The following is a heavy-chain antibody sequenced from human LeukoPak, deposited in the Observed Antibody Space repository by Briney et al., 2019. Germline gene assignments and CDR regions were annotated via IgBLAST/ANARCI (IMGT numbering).Heavy chain of an antibody. CDR1: GFTFSSYA. D-gene: IGHD2-2*01. CDR2: ISYDGSNK. CDR3: ARGGDIVVVPAATDWFDP. J-gene: IGHJ5*02. Sequence: GRSLRLSCAASGFTFSSYAMHWVRQAPGKGLEWVAVISYDGSNKYYADSVKGRFTISRDNSKNTLYLQMNSLRAEDTAVYYCARGGDIVVVPAATDWFDPWGQGTLVTVSS. V-gene: IGHV3-30*01.